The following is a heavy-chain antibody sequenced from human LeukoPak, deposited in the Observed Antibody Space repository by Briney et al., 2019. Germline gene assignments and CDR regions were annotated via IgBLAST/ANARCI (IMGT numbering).Heavy chain of an antibody. Sequence: SETLSLTCTVSGGSISSYYWSWIRQPPGKGLEWIGYIYTSGSTNYNPSLKSRVTISVDTSKNQFSLKLSSVTAADTAVYYCAGHYGPGHYGDWFDPWGQGTLVTVSS. CDR2: IYTSGST. J-gene: IGHJ5*02. CDR3: AGHYGPGHYGDWFDP. D-gene: IGHD4-17*01. CDR1: GGSISSYY. V-gene: IGHV4-4*09.